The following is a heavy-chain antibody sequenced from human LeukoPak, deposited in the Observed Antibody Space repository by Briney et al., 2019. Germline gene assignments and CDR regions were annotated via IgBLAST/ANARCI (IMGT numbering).Heavy chain of an antibody. Sequence: ASVKVSCKASGGTFSSYAISWVRQAPGQGLEWMGGIIPIFGTANYAQKFQGRVTITADESTSTAYMELSSLRSEDTAVYYCARQYISGWFFDYWGQGALVTVYS. CDR2: IIPIFGTA. CDR3: ARQYISGWFFDY. J-gene: IGHJ4*02. D-gene: IGHD6-19*01. V-gene: IGHV1-69*13. CDR1: GGTFSSYA.